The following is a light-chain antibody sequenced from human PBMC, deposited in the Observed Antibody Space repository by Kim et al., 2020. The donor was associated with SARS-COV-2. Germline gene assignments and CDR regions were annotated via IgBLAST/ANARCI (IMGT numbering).Light chain of an antibody. V-gene: IGLV1-36*01. Sequence: QSVLTQPSSVSAAPGQRVTISCSGSTSNIGTNAVNWYQQLPGKAPKLLIYYDDLLPSGVSDRFSGSKSGTSASLAISGLQSEDEAHFYCAGWDDSLNAVVFGGGIQLTV. CDR2: YDD. CDR1: TSNIGTNA. CDR3: AGWDDSLNAVV. J-gene: IGLJ2*01.